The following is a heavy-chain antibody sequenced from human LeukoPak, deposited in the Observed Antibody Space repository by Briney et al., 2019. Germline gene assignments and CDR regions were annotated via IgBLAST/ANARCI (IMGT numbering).Heavy chain of an antibody. J-gene: IGHJ3*02. CDR1: GYTLTELS. D-gene: IGHD1-26*01. V-gene: IGHV1-24*01. CDR3: ATSRSYYFAFDI. CDR2: FDPEDGET. Sequence: ASVKVSCKVSGYTLTELSMHWVRQAPRKGLEWMGGFDPEDGETIYAQKFQGRVTMTEDTSTDTAYMELSSLRSEDTAVYYCATSRSYYFAFDIWGQGTMVTVSS.